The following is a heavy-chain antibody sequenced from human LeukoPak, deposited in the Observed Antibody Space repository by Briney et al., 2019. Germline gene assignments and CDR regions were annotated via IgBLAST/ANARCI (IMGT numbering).Heavy chain of an antibody. V-gene: IGHV3-30-3*01. CDR3: AKDFLRWLPKFFLDY. CDR1: GFTFNSYA. J-gene: IGHJ4*02. CDR2: ISYDGSSA. Sequence: PGGSLRLSCAASGFTFNSYAMHWVRQAPGRGLEWVAVISYDGSSAYYTDSVKGRFTISRDNDRNTLFLQMDSLSPEDTAIYFCAKDFLRWLPKFFLDYWGQGTLVTVSS. D-gene: IGHD4-23*01.